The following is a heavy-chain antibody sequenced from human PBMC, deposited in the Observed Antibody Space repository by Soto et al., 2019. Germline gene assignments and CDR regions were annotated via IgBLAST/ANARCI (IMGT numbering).Heavy chain of an antibody. V-gene: IGHV4-31*03. CDR1: GGSISSGGYY. CDR2: IYYSGST. Sequence: TLSLTCTASGGSISSGGYYWSWIGQHPGKGLEWIGYIYYSGSTYYNPSLKSRVAISVHTSKNQFSLKLSSVTAADTAVYYCARETLPVVAANKSAFDFWGQGTMVTVSS. J-gene: IGHJ3*01. CDR3: ARETLPVVAANKSAFDF. D-gene: IGHD2-15*01.